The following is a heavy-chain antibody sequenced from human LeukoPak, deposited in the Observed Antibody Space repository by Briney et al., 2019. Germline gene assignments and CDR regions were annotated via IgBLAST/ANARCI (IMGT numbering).Heavy chain of an antibody. CDR2: ISNSSSYI. CDR3: ARGTTGGFDY. D-gene: IGHD1-1*01. CDR1: GFSFSSYS. Sequence: GGSLRLSCAASGFSFSSYSMNWVRQAPGKGLEWVSSISNSSSYIYYADSVKDRFTIPRDNAKNSLYLQMNSLRAEDTAVYYCARGTTGGFDYWRQGTLVSVSS. J-gene: IGHJ4*02. V-gene: IGHV3-21*01.